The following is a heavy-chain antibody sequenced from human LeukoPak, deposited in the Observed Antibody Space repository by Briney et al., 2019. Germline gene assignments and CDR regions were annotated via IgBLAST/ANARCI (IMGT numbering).Heavy chain of an antibody. D-gene: IGHD5-18*01. CDR3: ATSRTAMVSGPEYYFDY. CDR2: IIPIFGAA. Sequence: SVKVSCKASGGTFSSYAISWVRQAPGQGLEWMGGIIPIFGAANYAQKFQGRVTITADESTSTAYMELSSLRSEDTAVYYCATSRTAMVSGPEYYFDYWGQGTLVTVSS. J-gene: IGHJ4*02. CDR1: GGTFSSYA. V-gene: IGHV1-69*13.